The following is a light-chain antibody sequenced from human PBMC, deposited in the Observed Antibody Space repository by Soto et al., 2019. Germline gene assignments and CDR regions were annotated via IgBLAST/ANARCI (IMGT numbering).Light chain of an antibody. CDR2: DVS. J-gene: IGLJ1*01. CDR1: ISDVGAFNY. CDR3: ISYTTTSTLYV. Sequence: ALTQPASVSGSPGQSITISCTGTISDVGAFNYVSWYQHHPGKAPKLMIYDVSNRPSGVSIRFSGSKSGNTASLTISGFQAEDEADYYCISYTTTSTLYVFGTGTKVTVL. V-gene: IGLV2-14*03.